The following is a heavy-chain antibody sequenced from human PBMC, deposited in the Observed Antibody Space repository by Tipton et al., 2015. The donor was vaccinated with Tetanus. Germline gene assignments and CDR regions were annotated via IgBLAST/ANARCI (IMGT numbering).Heavy chain of an antibody. CDR2: ISSSGSTI. Sequence: SLRLSCAASGFTFSSYEMNWVRQAPGKGLEWVSYISSSGSTIYYADSVKGRFTISRDNAKNSLYLQMNSLRAEDTAVYYCASTYYYGSGSPRADAFDIWGQGTMVTVSS. D-gene: IGHD3-10*01. J-gene: IGHJ3*02. CDR3: ASTYYYGSGSPRADAFDI. V-gene: IGHV3-48*03. CDR1: GFTFSSYE.